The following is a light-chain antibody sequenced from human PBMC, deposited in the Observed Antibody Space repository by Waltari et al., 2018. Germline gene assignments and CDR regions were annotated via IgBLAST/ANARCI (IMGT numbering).Light chain of an antibody. Sequence: QSVLTQPPSASGTPGQRVTISCSGGNSNIGRNTVNWYQLLPGTAPRLLIYSNNQRPSWVPDRFAGSKSGASASLASSGLQSEDEADYFCAAWDASLNGLVFGGGTKLTVL. V-gene: IGLV1-44*01. CDR2: SNN. CDR3: AAWDASLNGLV. CDR1: NSNIGRNT. J-gene: IGLJ3*02.